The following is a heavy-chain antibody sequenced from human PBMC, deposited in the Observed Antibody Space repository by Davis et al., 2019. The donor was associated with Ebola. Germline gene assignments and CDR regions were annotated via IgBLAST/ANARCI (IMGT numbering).Heavy chain of an antibody. CDR2: ISAYNGNT. Sequence: ASVKVSCKASGYTFTSYAMHWVRQAPGQGLEWMGWISAYNGNTNYAQKLQGRVTMTTDTSTSTAYMELRSLRSDDTAVYYCARATAVAGSYFDYWGQGTLVTVSS. D-gene: IGHD6-19*01. CDR3: ARATAVAGSYFDY. J-gene: IGHJ4*02. CDR1: GYTFTSYA. V-gene: IGHV1-18*01.